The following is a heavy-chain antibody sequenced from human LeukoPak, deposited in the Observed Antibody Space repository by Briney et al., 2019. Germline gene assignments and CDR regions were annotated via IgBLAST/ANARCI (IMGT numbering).Heavy chain of an antibody. CDR2: INPNSGGT. CDR1: GYTFTGYY. V-gene: IGHV1-2*02. D-gene: IGHD2-15*01. CDR3: ARRGYDAPGDFDY. J-gene: IGHJ4*02. Sequence: GASVKVSCKASGYTFTGYYMHWVRQAPGQGLEWMRWINPNSGGTNYAQKFQGRVTMTRDTSISTAYMELSRLRSDDTAVYYCARRGYDAPGDFDYWGQGTLVTVSS.